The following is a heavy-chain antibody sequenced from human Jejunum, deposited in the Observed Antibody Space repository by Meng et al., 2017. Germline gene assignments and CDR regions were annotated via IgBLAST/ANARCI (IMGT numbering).Heavy chain of an antibody. V-gene: IGHV4-39*07. CDR1: GGSIRSTSSY. J-gene: IGHJ1*01. CDR3: GRERRGFYIQH. Sequence: SETLSLTCSVSGGSIRSTSSYWGWIRQPPGKGLEWIGSIFHSGSTYYNPSLKSRVTVSVDTSKNQFSLNLSSVTAADTAVYYCGRERRGFYIQHWGQGTLVTVSS. CDR2: IFHSGST.